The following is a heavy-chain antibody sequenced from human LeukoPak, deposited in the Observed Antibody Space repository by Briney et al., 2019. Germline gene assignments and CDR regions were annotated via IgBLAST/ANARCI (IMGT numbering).Heavy chain of an antibody. CDR2: IYYSGST. CDR3: ARDHRYGDPLRSLDY. CDR1: GGSISSSSYY. V-gene: IGHV4-39*07. J-gene: IGHJ4*02. Sequence: KSSETLSLTCTVSGGSISSSSYYWGWIRQPPGKGLEWIGSIYYSGSTYYNPSLKSRVTISVDTSKNQFSLKLSSVTAADTAVYYCARDHRYGDPLRSLDYWGQGTLVTVSS. D-gene: IGHD4-17*01.